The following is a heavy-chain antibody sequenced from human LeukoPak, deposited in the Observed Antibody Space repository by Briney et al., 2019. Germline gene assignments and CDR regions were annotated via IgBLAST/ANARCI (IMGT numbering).Heavy chain of an antibody. CDR2: IIPILGIA. J-gene: IGHJ6*03. CDR1: GGTFSSYA. D-gene: IGHD6-6*01. Sequence: SVKVSCKASGGTFSSYAISWVRQAPGQGLEWMGRIIPILGIANYAQKFQGRVTITADKSTSTAYMELSSLRSEDTAVYYCARATGTSSIANEKYYYYMDVWGKGTTVTVSS. V-gene: IGHV1-69*04. CDR3: ARATGTSSIANEKYYYYMDV.